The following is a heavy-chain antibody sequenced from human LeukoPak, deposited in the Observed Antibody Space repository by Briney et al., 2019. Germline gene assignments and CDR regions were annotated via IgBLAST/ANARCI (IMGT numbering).Heavy chain of an antibody. V-gene: IGHV4-31*03. D-gene: IGHD2-21*01. J-gene: IGHJ3*01. CDR3: AGRGGDTRTFDF. Sequence: SETLSLTCTVSDGSVTSGGYYWSWIRQHPGKGLEWIGHIYHSGSTYYNPSLKSRVTISVDTSKNQFSLKLSSVTAADTAVYYCAGRGGDTRTFDFWGQGTMVTVSS. CDR1: DGSVTSGGYY. CDR2: IYHSGST.